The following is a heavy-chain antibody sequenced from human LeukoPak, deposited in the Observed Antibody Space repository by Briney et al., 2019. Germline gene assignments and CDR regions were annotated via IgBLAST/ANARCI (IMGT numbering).Heavy chain of an antibody. CDR3: VRSDRETFAFDV. J-gene: IGHJ3*01. Sequence: PGGSLRLSCATSGFTFSSFEMNWVRQAPGKGLEWVSYIQIDGITIHYADSVKGRFTISRDNTEKSLYLQLNNLRVEDTAFCYCVRSDRETFAFDVWGQGALVIVSS. CDR2: IQIDGITI. D-gene: IGHD2/OR15-2a*01. V-gene: IGHV3-48*03. CDR1: GFTFSSFE.